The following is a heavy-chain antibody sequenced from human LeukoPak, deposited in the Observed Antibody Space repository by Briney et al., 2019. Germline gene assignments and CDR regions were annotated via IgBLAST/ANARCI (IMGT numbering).Heavy chain of an antibody. Sequence: ASVKVSCKASGYTFTGYYMHWVRQAPGQGLEWMGIINPSGGSTSYAQKFQGRVTMTRDTSTSTVYMELSSLRSEDTAVYYCARAPYYYDSSGLGIDYWGQGTLVTVSS. D-gene: IGHD3-22*01. CDR3: ARAPYYYDSSGLGIDY. J-gene: IGHJ4*02. CDR2: INPSGGST. V-gene: IGHV1-46*01. CDR1: GYTFTGYY.